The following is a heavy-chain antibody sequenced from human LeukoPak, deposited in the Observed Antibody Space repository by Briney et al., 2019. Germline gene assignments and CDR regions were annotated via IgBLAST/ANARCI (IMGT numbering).Heavy chain of an antibody. CDR3: ARDRGSSGQGDWFDR. V-gene: IGHV3-30*04. CDR1: GWSFSRYS. J-gene: IGHJ5*02. CDR2: ISYDGSNK. D-gene: IGHD3-22*01. Sequence: PGGSLRLTCAASGWSFSRYSLHWVRQAPGKGLEWVGVISYDGSNKYYAATVKGRFTISRANSKTTLYLQMNSLRAEDTAVYYCARDRGSSGQGDWFDRWGQGTLVTAYS.